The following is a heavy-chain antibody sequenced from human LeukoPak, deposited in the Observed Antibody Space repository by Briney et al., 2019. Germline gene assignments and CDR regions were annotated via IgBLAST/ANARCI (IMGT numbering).Heavy chain of an antibody. D-gene: IGHD1-20*01. J-gene: IGHJ6*02. CDR3: ARGLITGMRYYYYGMDV. V-gene: IGHV1-2*02. Sequence: ASVKVSCKASGYTFTGYYMHWVRQAPGQGLEWMGWINPNSGGTNYEQKFQGRVTMTRDTSISTAYMELSRLRSDDTAVYYCARGLITGMRYYYYGMDVWGQGTTVTVSS. CDR2: INPNSGGT. CDR1: GYTFTGYY.